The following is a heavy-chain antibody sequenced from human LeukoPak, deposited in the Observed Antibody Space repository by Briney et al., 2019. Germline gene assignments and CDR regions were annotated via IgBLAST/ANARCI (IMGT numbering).Heavy chain of an antibody. CDR2: IYYSGST. CDR1: GGSISSSSYY. CDR3: ARDRGYSYGIDY. D-gene: IGHD5-18*01. Sequence: YPSETLSLTCTVSGGSISSSSYYWGWIRQPPGKGLEWIGSIYYSGSTYYNPSLKSRVTISVDTSKNQFSLKLSSVTAADTAVYYCARDRGYSYGIDYWGQGILVTVSS. V-gene: IGHV4-39*07. J-gene: IGHJ4*02.